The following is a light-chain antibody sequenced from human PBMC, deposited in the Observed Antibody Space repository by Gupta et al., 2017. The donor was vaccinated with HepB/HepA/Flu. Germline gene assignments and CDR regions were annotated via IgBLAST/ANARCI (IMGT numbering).Light chain of an antibody. CDR1: QSVNRH. J-gene: IGKJ4*01. V-gene: IGKV1-39*01. CDR2: TAS. Sequence: DIQMTQSPSSLSAFVGDRVTITCRASQSVNRHLNWYQQKPGKSPKILVYTASNWQGGAPSGFSGSGSGTDFTLTINGLQPEDFAAYYCQAGDLNLSKTFGGGTKVEIK. CDR3: QAGDLNLSKT.